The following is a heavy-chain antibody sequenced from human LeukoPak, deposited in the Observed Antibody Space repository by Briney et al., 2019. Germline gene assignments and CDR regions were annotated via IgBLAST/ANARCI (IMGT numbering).Heavy chain of an antibody. CDR2: IYSGGYT. D-gene: IGHD2/OR15-2a*01. CDR1: GFTVSSNY. Sequence: GGSLRLSCAVSGFTVSSNYMSWVRQPPGKGLEWVSVIYSGGYTYYADSVKGRFTISRDISKNTLYLQMNSLRAEDTAVYHCTSARRTFWYFDLWGRGTLVTVSS. V-gene: IGHV3-66*01. J-gene: IGHJ2*01. CDR3: TSARRTFWYFDL.